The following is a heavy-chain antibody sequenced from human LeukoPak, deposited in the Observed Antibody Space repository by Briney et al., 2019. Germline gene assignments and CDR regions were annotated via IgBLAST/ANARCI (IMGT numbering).Heavy chain of an antibody. Sequence: GGSLRLSCAASGFTFSSCWMSWVRQAPGKGLEWVANIKQDGSEKYYVDSVKGRFTISRDNAKNSLYLQMNSLRAEDTAVYYCAGPSSSGVGYWGQGTLVTVSS. D-gene: IGHD3-10*01. CDR2: IKQDGSEK. V-gene: IGHV3-7*01. CDR3: AGPSSSGVGY. J-gene: IGHJ4*02. CDR1: GFTFSSCW.